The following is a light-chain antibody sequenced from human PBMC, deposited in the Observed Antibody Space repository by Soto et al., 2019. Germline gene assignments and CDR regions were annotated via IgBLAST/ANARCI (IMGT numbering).Light chain of an antibody. V-gene: IGKV2D-29*02. J-gene: IGKJ5*01. CDR3: MQSTQLPPT. CDR1: QSLLHITGETF. Sequence: DVVMRQTPLSLSVAPGQPASISCKSSQSLLHITGETFLFWYLQKPGQSPQLLIYEVSTRVSGVPDRFSGSGSGTDFTLEISRVETDDVGIYYCMQSTQLPPTFGQGTRLEIK. CDR2: EVS.